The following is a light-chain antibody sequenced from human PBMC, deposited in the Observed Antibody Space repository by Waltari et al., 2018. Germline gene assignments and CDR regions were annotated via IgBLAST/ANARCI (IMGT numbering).Light chain of an antibody. V-gene: IGKV1-39*01. Sequence: DIQMTQSPSSLSAFVGDRVTITCRASQTISTYLTCYQKKPGLAPKVLIYDASTLQSGVPSRFSGSGSGTDFTLTIGSLQPEDFASYYCQQSYSPPFTFGQGTRLDIK. CDR2: DAS. J-gene: IGKJ5*01. CDR3: QQSYSPPFT. CDR1: QTISTY.